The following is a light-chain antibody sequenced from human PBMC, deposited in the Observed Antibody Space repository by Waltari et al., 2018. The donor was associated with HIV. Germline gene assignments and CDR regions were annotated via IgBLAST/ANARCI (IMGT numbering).Light chain of an antibody. CDR2: GNS. J-gene: IGLJ3*02. Sequence: QSVLTQPPSVSAAPGHRVTNSCTGSSSTIGAGYDLHWYQQLPGTAPKLLIYGNSNRPSGVPDRFSGSKSGTSASLAITGLQAEDEADYYCQSYDSSLSGSGVFGGGTKLTVL. CDR3: QSYDSSLSGSGV. CDR1: SSTIGAGYD. V-gene: IGLV1-40*01.